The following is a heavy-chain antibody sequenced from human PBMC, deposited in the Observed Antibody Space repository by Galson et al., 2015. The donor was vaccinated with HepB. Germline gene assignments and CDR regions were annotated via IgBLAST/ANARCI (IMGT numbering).Heavy chain of an antibody. Sequence: SLRLSCAASGFTFSSYSMNWVRQAPGKGLEWVSYISSSSSTIYYADSVKGRFTTSRDNAKNSLYLQMNGLRVEDTAVYYCARAALGWIDPWGQGTLVTVSS. CDR3: ARAALGWIDP. D-gene: IGHD6-25*01. V-gene: IGHV3-48*04. CDR2: ISSSSSTI. J-gene: IGHJ5*02. CDR1: GFTFSSYS.